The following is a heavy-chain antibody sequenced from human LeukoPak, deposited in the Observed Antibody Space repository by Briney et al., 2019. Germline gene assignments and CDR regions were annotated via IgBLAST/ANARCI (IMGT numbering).Heavy chain of an antibody. Sequence: PGGSLRLSCEASGFSVSNNYMSWVRRAPGKGLEWVSVIYSAGSSLYAESVRGRFTISRDYSTNTLSLQMNSLRAEDTAVYYCARDRSYHDSSGYSWKLESWGQGILVTVSS. CDR1: GFSVSNNY. J-gene: IGHJ4*02. V-gene: IGHV3-53*01. D-gene: IGHD3-22*01. CDR3: ARDRSYHDSSGYSWKLES. CDR2: IYSAGSS.